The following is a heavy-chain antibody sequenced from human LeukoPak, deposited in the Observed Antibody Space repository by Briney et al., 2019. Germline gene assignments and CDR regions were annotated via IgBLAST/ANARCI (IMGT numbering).Heavy chain of an antibody. CDR2: IKQDGSEK. Sequence: PGGSLRLSCAASGFTFSTYLMSWVRQAPGKGLEWVANIKQDGSEKNYVDSVKGRFTISRDNAKNSLYLQMNSLRAEDTAVYYCARSRYLDYWGQGTLVTVFS. CDR3: ARSRYLDY. J-gene: IGHJ4*02. V-gene: IGHV3-7*01. CDR1: GFTFSTYL.